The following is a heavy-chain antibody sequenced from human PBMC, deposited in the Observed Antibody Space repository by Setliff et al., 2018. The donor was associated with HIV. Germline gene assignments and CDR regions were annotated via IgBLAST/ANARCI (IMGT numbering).Heavy chain of an antibody. V-gene: IGHV4-38-2*01. Sequence: PSETLSLTCAVSGYSISSGYYWGWIRQPPGKGLEWIGSIYHSGSTYYNPSLKSRVTISVDTSKNQFSLKLSSVTAADTAVYYCARGFSGDYLFTGYMDVWGKGTTVTVSS. CDR3: ARGFSGDYLFTGYMDV. D-gene: IGHD3-22*01. CDR2: IYHSGST. J-gene: IGHJ6*03. CDR1: GYSISSGYY.